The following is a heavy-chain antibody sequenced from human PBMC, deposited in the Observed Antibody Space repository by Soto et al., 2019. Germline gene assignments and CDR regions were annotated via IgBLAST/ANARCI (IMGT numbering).Heavy chain of an antibody. V-gene: IGHV1-18*01. CDR2: ISAHNGNT. J-gene: IGHJ4*02. Sequence: QVHLVQSGAEVKKPGASVKVSCKGSGYTFTSYGITWVRQAPGQGLEWMGWISAHNGNTNYAQKRQGRVTVTRDTSTSTAYMALRSLRSDDTAVYYCARGRYGDYWGQGALVTGSS. CDR1: GYTFTSYG. D-gene: IGHD1-1*01. CDR3: ARGRYGDY.